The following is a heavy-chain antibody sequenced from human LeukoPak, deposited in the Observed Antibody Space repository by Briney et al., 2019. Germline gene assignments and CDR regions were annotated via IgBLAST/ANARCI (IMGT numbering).Heavy chain of an antibody. CDR1: GFTFSGYS. V-gene: IGHV3-21*01. J-gene: IGHJ4*02. Sequence: GGSLRLSCAASGFTFSGYSMNWVRQAPGKGLEWVSSISSGSSYIYYADSVKGRFTISRDNARNSLYLQMNSLRAEDTAVYYCARDPGGYDILTGYYFPHFDYWGQGTLVTVSS. CDR3: ARDPGGYDILTGYYFPHFDY. CDR2: ISSGSSYI. D-gene: IGHD3-9*01.